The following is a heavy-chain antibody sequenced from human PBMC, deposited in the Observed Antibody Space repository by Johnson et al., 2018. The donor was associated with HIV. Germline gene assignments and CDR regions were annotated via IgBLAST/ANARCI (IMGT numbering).Heavy chain of an antibody. J-gene: IGHJ3*02. D-gene: IGHD2-21*02. CDR1: GITVSSSY. CDR2: IYSGGNT. V-gene: IGHV3-66*01. Sequence: VQLVESGGGLVQPGGSLRLSCAASGITVSSSYMSWVRQAPGKGLEWVSVIYSGGNTYYADSVRGRFTISRDNSKNTLYLQMNSLRAEDTAVYYCAKASDGTWQHAFDIWGQGTMVTVSS. CDR3: AKASDGTWQHAFDI.